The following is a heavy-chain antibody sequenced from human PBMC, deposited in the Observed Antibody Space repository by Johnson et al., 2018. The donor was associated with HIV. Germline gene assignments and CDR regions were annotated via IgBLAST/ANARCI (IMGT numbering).Heavy chain of an antibody. CDR3: AREFLPYGSGSYYSYGAFDI. Sequence: VQLVESGGGVVRPGGSLRLSCAASGFTFDDYGMSWVRQSPGKGLEWVSGISGSGGRTYYADSVKGRFTISRDNSKNTLYLQMNSLRAEDTAVYYCAREFLPYGSGSYYSYGAFDIWGQGTMVTVSS. J-gene: IGHJ3*02. CDR1: GFTFDDYG. V-gene: IGHV3-23*04. D-gene: IGHD3-10*01. CDR2: ISGSGGRT.